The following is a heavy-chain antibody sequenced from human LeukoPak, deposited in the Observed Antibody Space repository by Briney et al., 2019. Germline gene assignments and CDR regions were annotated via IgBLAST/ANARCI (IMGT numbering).Heavy chain of an antibody. CDR1: GFTFSGYP. J-gene: IGHJ4*02. CDR3: ARDTGGPFDY. D-gene: IGHD2-8*02. V-gene: IGHV3-30*14. CDR2: ISYDGSNK. Sequence: PGGSLRLSCAASGFTFSGYPIHWVRQAPGKGLEWVAVISYDGSNKYYADSVKGRFTISRDNSKNTLYLQMNSLRAEDTAVYYCARDTGGPFDYWGQGTLVTVSS.